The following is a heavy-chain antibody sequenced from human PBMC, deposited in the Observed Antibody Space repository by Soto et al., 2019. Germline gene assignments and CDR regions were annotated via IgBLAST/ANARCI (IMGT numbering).Heavy chain of an antibody. Sequence: SGPTLVNPTQTLTLTCTCSGFSLSTSGVGVGWIRQPPGKALEWLALIYWNDDKRYSPSLKSRLTITKDTSKNQVVLTMTNMDPVDTATYYCAHSRRGIAVAGNFDYWGQGTLVTVSS. V-gene: IGHV2-5*01. CDR2: IYWNDDK. CDR1: GFSLSTSGVG. CDR3: AHSRRGIAVAGNFDY. J-gene: IGHJ4*02. D-gene: IGHD6-19*01.